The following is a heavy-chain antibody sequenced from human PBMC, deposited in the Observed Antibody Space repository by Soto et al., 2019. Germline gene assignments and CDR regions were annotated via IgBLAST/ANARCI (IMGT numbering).Heavy chain of an antibody. CDR2: INHSGST. CDR1: GGSFSGYY. CDR3: ARSGSAAGTKPSNYYYYMDV. D-gene: IGHD6-13*01. V-gene: IGHV4-34*01. Sequence: QVQLQQWGAGLLKPSETLSLTCAVYGGSFSGYYWSWIRQPPGKGLEWIGEINHSGSTNYNPSLKSRFTISVDTSKNQFSLKLSSVTAADTAVYYCARSGSAAGTKPSNYYYYMDVWGKGTTVTVSS. J-gene: IGHJ6*03.